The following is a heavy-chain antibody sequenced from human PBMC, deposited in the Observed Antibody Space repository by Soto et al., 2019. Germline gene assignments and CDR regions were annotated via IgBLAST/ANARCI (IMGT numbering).Heavy chain of an antibody. CDR3: VKGGGLPGVRSFDWLKFGYFDT. Sequence: PSETLSLTCAVYGGSLSDHSCNWMRQPPGKGLEWIGKISPSGSTEYKQSLESRVTISADTSENQFSLRLTSVTAADTGVYYCVKGGGLPGVRSFDWLKFGYFDTWDQGVLVTVSS. J-gene: IGHJ5*02. CDR1: GGSLSDHS. CDR2: ISPSGST. V-gene: IGHV4-34*01. D-gene: IGHD3-9*01.